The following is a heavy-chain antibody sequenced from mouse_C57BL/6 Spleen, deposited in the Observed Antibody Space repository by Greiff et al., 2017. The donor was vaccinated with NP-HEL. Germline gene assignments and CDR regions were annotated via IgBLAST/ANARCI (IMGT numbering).Heavy chain of an antibody. V-gene: IGHV6-6*01. CDR3: TRDYGNYYAMDY. D-gene: IGHD2-1*01. CDR2: IRNKANNHAT. Sequence: DVHLVESGGGLVQPGGSMKLSCAASGFTFSDAWMDWVRQSPEKGLEWVAEIRNKANNHATYYAESVKGRFTISRDDSKSSVYLQMNSLRAEDTGIYYCTRDYGNYYAMDYWGQGTSVTVSS. CDR1: GFTFSDAW. J-gene: IGHJ4*01.